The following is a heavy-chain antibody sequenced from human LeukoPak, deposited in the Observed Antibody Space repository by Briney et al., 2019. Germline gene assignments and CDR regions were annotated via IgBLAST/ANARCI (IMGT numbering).Heavy chain of an antibody. V-gene: IGHV4-4*02. Sequence: PSETLSLTCAVSGLSISSSNWWSWVRQSPGKGLEWIGEISHVGSTNYNPSLKSPVTISVDKSKNQFSLKLTSVTAADTAVYYCTRGSAAGTPYYYGMDVWGQGTTVTVSS. CDR2: ISHVGST. D-gene: IGHD6-13*01. CDR3: TRGSAAGTPYYYGMDV. CDR1: GLSISSSNW. J-gene: IGHJ6*02.